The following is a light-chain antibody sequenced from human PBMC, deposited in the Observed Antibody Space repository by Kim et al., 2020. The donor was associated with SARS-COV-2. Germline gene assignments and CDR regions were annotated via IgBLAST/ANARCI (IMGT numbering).Light chain of an antibody. CDR3: QQYSHRRLT. CDR2: GAS. CDR1: QSVSSN. V-gene: IGKV3-15*01. J-gene: IGKJ4*01. Sequence: EIVMTQSPATLSVSPGERATLSCRASQSVSSNLAWYQQKPGQAPRLLIYGASTRATGIPARFSGSGSGTEFTLTISSLQSEDFAVYYCQQYSHRRLTFGGGTKLEI.